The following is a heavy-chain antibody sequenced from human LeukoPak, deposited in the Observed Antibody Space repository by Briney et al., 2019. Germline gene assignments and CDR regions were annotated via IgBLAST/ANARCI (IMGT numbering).Heavy chain of an antibody. J-gene: IGHJ4*02. D-gene: IGHD3-16*01. CDR3: ARPGQLGEYTPYYFDF. V-gene: IGHV5-51*01. CDR1: GYSFTSYW. CDR2: IYPGGSDT. Sequence: GESLKISCKGSGYSFTSYWIGWVRQMPGKGLEWMGIIYPGGSDTRYSPSFQGQVTISADKSISTAYLQWSSLKASDTAMYYCARPGQLGEYTPYYFDFWGQGTLVTVSS.